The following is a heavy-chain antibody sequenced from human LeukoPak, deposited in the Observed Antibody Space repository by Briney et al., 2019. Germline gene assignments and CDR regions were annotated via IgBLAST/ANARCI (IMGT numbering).Heavy chain of an antibody. CDR1: GYTFTGYY. Sequence: ASVKVSCKASGYTFTGYYMHWVRQATGQGLEWMGWINPNSGGTNYAQKFQGSVTMTRDTSISTAYMELSRLRSDDTAVYYCARDLGSGWYYFDYWGQGTLVTVSS. CDR3: ARDLGSGWYYFDY. D-gene: IGHD6-19*01. V-gene: IGHV1-2*02. J-gene: IGHJ4*02. CDR2: INPNSGGT.